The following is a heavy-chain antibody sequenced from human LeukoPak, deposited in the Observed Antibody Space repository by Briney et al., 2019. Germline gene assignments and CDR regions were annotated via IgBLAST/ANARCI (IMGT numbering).Heavy chain of an antibody. CDR3: ARSQRVRGVIISLDY. D-gene: IGHD3-10*01. V-gene: IGHV4-30-4*01. CDR2: IYYSGST. J-gene: IGHJ4*02. Sequence: PSETLSLTCAVYGGSFSSGDYYWSWIRQPPGKGLEWIGYIYYSGSTYYNPSLKSRVTISVDTSKNQFSLKLSSVTAADTAVYYCARSQRVRGVIISLDYWGQGTLVTVSS. CDR1: GGSFSSGDYY.